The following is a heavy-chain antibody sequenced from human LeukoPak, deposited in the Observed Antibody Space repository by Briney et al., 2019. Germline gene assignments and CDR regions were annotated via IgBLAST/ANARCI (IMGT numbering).Heavy chain of an antibody. V-gene: IGHV3-7*03. CDR2: IKQDGSEK. Sequence: GGSLRLSCAASGFTFSSYWMSWVRQAPGKGLEWVANIKQDGSEKYYVDSVKGRFTISRDNAKNSLYLQMNSLRAEDTAVYYCANRFSYGPNEYFDYWGQGTLVTVSS. J-gene: IGHJ4*02. D-gene: IGHD5-18*01. CDR3: ANRFSYGPNEYFDY. CDR1: GFTFSSYW.